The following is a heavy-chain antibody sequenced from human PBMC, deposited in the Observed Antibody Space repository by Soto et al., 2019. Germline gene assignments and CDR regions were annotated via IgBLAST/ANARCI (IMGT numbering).Heavy chain of an antibody. V-gene: IGHV3-23*01. CDR3: AKDPITLIVVVTSYFDY. J-gene: IGHJ4*02. D-gene: IGHD3-22*01. CDR2: ISGSGGST. Sequence: SGGSLRLSCAASGFTFSSYAMSWVRQAPGKGLEWVSAISGSGGSTYYADSVKGRFTISRDNSKNTLYLQMNSLRAEDTAVYYCAKDPITLIVVVTSYFDYWGQGTLVTVSS. CDR1: GFTFSSYA.